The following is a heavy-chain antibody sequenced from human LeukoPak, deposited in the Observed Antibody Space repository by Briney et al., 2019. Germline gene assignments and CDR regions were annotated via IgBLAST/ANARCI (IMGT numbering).Heavy chain of an antibody. Sequence: SETLSLTCTVSGGSISSYYWSWIRQPPGKGLEWIGEINHSGSTNYNPSLKSRVTISVDTSKNQFSLKLSSVTAADTAVYYCARVPSVDYYDSSGYYTPEDWGQGTLVTVSS. D-gene: IGHD3-22*01. CDR2: INHSGST. V-gene: IGHV4-34*01. CDR3: ARVPSVDYYDSSGYYTPED. J-gene: IGHJ4*02. CDR1: GGSISSYY.